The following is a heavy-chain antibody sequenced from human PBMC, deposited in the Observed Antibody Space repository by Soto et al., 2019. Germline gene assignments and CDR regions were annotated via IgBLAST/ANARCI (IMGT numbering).Heavy chain of an antibody. Sequence: ASVKVSCKASGYTFTSYGIHWVRQAPGQRLEWMGWINAANGDTKYSPKFQGRVTITRDTSSSTAYMELSSLRSEDTAVYYCVRRHVSATGIDWFDPWGQGTLVTVSS. J-gene: IGHJ5*02. CDR3: VRRHVSATGIDWFDP. CDR2: INAANGDT. CDR1: GYTFTSYG. V-gene: IGHV1-3*01. D-gene: IGHD6-13*01.